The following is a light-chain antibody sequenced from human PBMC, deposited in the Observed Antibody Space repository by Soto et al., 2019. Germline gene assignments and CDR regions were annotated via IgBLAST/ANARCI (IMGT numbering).Light chain of an antibody. J-gene: IGLJ2*01. V-gene: IGLV7-43*01. CDR2: STS. CDR1: GRAVASAYY. CDR3: PLYYGGAHVL. Sequence: QSVVTQEPSLTGSPGGSVTLTCASSGRAVASAYYTSWLQQKPGQAPRAMIYSTSEQHSWTPARFSGSLLGGKAALTLSAAQPEDEADYHCPLYYGGAHVLFGGGTKLTVL.